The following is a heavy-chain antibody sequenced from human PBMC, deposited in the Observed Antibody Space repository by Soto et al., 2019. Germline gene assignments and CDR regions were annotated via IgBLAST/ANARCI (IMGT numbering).Heavy chain of an antibody. Sequence: SETLSLTCGVYGGSFSGYYWSWIRQPPGKGLEWIGEINHSGSTNYNPSLKSRVTISVDTSKNQFSLKLSSVTAADKAVSSCARGCRPGGCCYTLDYWGQGTLVTFSS. V-gene: IGHV4-34*01. J-gene: IGHJ4*02. CDR2: INHSGST. CDR3: ARGCRPGGCCYTLDY. CDR1: GGSFSGYY. D-gene: IGHD2-8*02.